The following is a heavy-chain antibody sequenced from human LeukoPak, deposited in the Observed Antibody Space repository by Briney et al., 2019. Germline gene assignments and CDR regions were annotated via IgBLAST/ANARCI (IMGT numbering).Heavy chain of an antibody. CDR2: INSDGSNT. V-gene: IGHV3-74*01. CDR1: GWTFSIYW. J-gene: IGHJ3*02. Sequence: PGGSLRLSCAASGWTFSIYWMHWVRQAPGKGLVWVSRINSDGSNTIYADSVKDRFTMSRDNAKNTLYLEMNSLRAEDTAVYYCARDVVLSGTDAFDIWGQGTRVTVSS. D-gene: IGHD2-15*01. CDR3: ARDVVLSGTDAFDI.